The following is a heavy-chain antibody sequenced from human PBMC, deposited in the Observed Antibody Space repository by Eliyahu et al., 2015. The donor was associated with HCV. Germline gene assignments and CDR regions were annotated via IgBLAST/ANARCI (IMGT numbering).Heavy chain of an antibody. CDR1: GGSIXTSY. CDR2: LYPLGVT. CDR3: ASGGGGIAVAGTGGWFDP. D-gene: IGHD6-19*01. Sequence: QVQLQESGPGLVKPSETLSLXCTVSGGSIXTSYWSWIRPPPGKGLXGIGXLYPLGVTTYTPXLKSRVTISVDTSKNQFSLSLTSVTAADTAVYYXASGGGGIAVAGTGGWFDPWGQGTLVTVSS. J-gene: IGHJ5*02. V-gene: IGHV4-59*01.